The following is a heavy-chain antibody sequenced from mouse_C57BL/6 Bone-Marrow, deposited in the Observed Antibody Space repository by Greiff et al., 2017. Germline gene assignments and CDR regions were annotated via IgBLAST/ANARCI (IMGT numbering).Heavy chain of an antibody. CDR1: GYTFTSYW. CDR3: ASRGYGSSYKRKSYYFDY. V-gene: IGHV1-53*01. CDR2: INPSNGGT. D-gene: IGHD1-1*01. Sequence: VQLQQSGTELVKPGASVKLSCKASGYTFTSYWMHWVKQRPGQGLEWIGNINPSNGGTNYNEKFKSKATLTVDKSSSTAYMQLSSLTSEDSAVYYCASRGYGSSYKRKSYYFDYWGQGTTLTVSS. J-gene: IGHJ2*01.